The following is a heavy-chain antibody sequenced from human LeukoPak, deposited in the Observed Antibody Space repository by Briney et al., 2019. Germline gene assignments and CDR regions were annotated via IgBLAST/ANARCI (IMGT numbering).Heavy chain of an antibody. D-gene: IGHD6-13*01. CDR1: GYTFTSYD. CDR3: ARAGLRAAAGTAPNY. CDR2: MNLNSGNT. J-gene: IGHJ4*02. Sequence: ASVKVSCKASGYTFTSYDINWVRQATGQGLEWMGWMNLNSGNTGYAQKFQCRVTMTRTTSISTAYMELSSLRSEDTAVYYCARAGLRAAAGTAPNYWGQGTLVTVSS. V-gene: IGHV1-8*01.